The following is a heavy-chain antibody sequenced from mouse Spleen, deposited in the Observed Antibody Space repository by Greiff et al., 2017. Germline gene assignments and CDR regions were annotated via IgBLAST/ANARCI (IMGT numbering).Heavy chain of an antibody. CDR3: AIDSSGYGVFAY. CDR1: GFSLTSYA. Sequence: VKLVESGPGLVAPSQSLSITCTVSGFSLTSYAISWVRQPPGKGLEWLGVIWTGGGTNYNSALKSRLSISKDNSKSQVFLKMNSLQTDDTARYYCAIDSSGYGVFAYWGQGTLVTVSA. D-gene: IGHD3-2*02. J-gene: IGHJ3*01. V-gene: IGHV2-9-1*01. CDR2: IWTGGGT.